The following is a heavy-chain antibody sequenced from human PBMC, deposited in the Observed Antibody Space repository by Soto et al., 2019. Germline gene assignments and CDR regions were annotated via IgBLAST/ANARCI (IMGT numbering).Heavy chain of an antibody. V-gene: IGHV5-51*01. CDR3: ARSQFDSIRGTSGYFDS. Sequence: GESLKISCKGSGYSFATHWVGWVRQMPGKGLEWMGIIYPGDSDTRYSPSFQGQVTISADESITTAYLQWTSLKASDTAIYYCARSQFDSIRGTSGYFDSWGQGTLVTVSS. J-gene: IGHJ4*02. D-gene: IGHD3-16*01. CDR1: GYSFATHW. CDR2: IYPGDSDT.